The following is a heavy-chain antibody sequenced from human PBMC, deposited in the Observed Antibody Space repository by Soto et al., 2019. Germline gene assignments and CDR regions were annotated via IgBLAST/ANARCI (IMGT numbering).Heavy chain of an antibody. CDR3: ARWGCSGTNCNLNQRSYDL. V-gene: IGHV3-33*03. D-gene: IGHD2-15*01. Sequence: QVQLVESGGGVVQPGMSLRLSCAASGFIFNEYGMHWVRQAPGKGLEWVAVIWYDGSNKYYADSVKGRFTISRDNSKNTMSLQMNNLRADDTAVYYCARWGCSGTNCNLNQRSYDLWGQGTLVTVSS. CDR1: GFIFNEYG. CDR2: IWYDGSNK. J-gene: IGHJ4*02.